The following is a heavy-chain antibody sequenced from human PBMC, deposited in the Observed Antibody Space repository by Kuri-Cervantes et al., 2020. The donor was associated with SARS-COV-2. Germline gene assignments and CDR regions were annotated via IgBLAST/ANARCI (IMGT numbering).Heavy chain of an antibody. Sequence: GESLKISCAASGFTFSSYAMSWVRQAPGKGLEWVSAISGSSSTIYYADSVKGRFTTSRDNAKNSLYLQMNSLRDEDTAVYYCARAGFRNYDILTGYHSFDYWGQGTLVTVSS. CDR3: ARAGFRNYDILTGYHSFDY. CDR2: ISGSSSTI. D-gene: IGHD3-9*01. CDR1: GFTFSSYA. V-gene: IGHV3-48*02. J-gene: IGHJ4*02.